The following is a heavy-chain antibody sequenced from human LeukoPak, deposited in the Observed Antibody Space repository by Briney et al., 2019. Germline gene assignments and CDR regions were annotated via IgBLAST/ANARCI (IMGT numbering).Heavy chain of an antibody. Sequence: ASVKASCKAYGYTFTGYYVYCVRQAPLEGLEWMGWISAYNGHPNYAQKLQRRLTIPTHTSPRTPHIEQRRLRADETPVYYSARDRRATMIVGRTDAFDIWGQGTMVTVSS. CDR1: GYTFTGYY. J-gene: IGHJ3*02. D-gene: IGHD3-22*01. CDR2: ISAYNGHP. CDR3: ARDRRATMIVGRTDAFDI. V-gene: IGHV1-18*04.